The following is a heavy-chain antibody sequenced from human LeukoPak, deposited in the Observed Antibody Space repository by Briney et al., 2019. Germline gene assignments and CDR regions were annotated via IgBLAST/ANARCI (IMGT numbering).Heavy chain of an antibody. V-gene: IGHV3-21*01. Sequence: GGSLRLSCAASGFTFSSYSMNWVRQAPGKGLEWVSSISSSSSYIYYADSVKGRFTISGDTAKNSLFLQMNSLRAEDTAIYYCARDYFDSSDYPQTYYYYYMDVWGKGTTVTVSS. CDR2: ISSSSSYI. CDR3: ARDYFDSSDYPQTYYYYYMDV. CDR1: GFTFSSYS. D-gene: IGHD3-22*01. J-gene: IGHJ6*03.